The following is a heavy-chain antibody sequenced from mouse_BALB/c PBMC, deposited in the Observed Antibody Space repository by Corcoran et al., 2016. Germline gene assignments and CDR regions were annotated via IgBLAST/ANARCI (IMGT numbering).Heavy chain of an antibody. J-gene: IGHJ2*01. V-gene: IGHV9-1*02. D-gene: IGHD2-14*01. CDR1: GYTFTNYG. Sequence: QIQLVQSGPELKKPGETVKISCKASGYTFTNYGMNWVKQVQGKGLKWMGWINTYTGEPTYADDFKGRFAFSLETSARTAYLQINTLKNEDMATYFCARGYRYDFDYWGQGTTLTVSS. CDR2: INTYTGEP. CDR3: ARGYRYDFDY.